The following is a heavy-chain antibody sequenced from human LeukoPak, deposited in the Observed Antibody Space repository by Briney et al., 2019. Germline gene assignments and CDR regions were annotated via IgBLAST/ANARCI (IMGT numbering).Heavy chain of an antibody. D-gene: IGHD3-3*01. J-gene: IGHJ4*02. CDR2: ISYDGSNK. Sequence: GGSLRLSCAASGFTFSSYAMHWVRQAPGKGLEWVAVISYDGSNKYYADSVEGRFTISRDNSKNTLYLQMNSLRAEDTAVYYCARAQYYDFWSGSRGDLIYYWGQGTLVTVSS. CDR1: GFTFSSYA. V-gene: IGHV3-30-3*01. CDR3: ARAQYYDFWSGSRGDLIYY.